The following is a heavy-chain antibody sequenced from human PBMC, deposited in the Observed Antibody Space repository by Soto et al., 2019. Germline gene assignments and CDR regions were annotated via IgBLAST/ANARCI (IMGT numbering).Heavy chain of an antibody. CDR2: MNPNSGNT. V-gene: IGHV1-8*01. CDR1: GYTFTSYD. CDR3: ARFSGDSSEPLEPLYYCYSCMDV. Sequence: ASVKVSCKASGYTFTSYDINWVRQATGQGLEWMGWMNPNSGNTGYAQKFQGRVTMTRNTSISTAYMELSSLRSEDTAVYYCARFSGDSSEPLEPLYYCYSCMDVWGQGTTVTVSS. D-gene: IGHD6-19*01. J-gene: IGHJ6*02.